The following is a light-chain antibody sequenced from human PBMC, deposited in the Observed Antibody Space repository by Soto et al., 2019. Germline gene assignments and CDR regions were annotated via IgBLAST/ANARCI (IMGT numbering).Light chain of an antibody. CDR3: KQYNSYSWT. CDR2: KAS. CDR1: QSISSW. J-gene: IGKJ1*01. V-gene: IGKV1-5*03. Sequence: DIQMTQSPSTLSASVGDRVTITCRASQSISSWLAWYQQKPGKAPKLLIYKASSLESGVPSRFSGSGSGTEFTLTISSLQPEDFATYYCKQYNSYSWTFGQGTKEDIK.